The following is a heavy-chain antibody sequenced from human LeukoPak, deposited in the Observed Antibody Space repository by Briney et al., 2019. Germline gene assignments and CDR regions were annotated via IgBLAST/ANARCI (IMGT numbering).Heavy chain of an antibody. CDR2: IHYSGST. CDR3: ARGYHDSRGSSNTFDI. D-gene: IGHD3-22*01. V-gene: IGHV4-59*02. J-gene: IGHJ3*02. Sequence: SETLSLTRTVSGASVSSSYWSWIRQPPGKRLEWIGYIHYSGSTNYNPSLQSRVTISLDTSKNQFSLNLNSVTAADTAVYYCARGYHDSRGSSNTFDIWGQGTMVTVSS. CDR1: GASVSSSY.